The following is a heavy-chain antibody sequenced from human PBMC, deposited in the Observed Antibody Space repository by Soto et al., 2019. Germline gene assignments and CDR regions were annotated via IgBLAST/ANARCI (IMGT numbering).Heavy chain of an antibody. CDR2: INSDGSST. J-gene: IGHJ4*02. D-gene: IGHD5-18*01. V-gene: IGHV3-74*01. Sequence: GGSLRLSCAASGFTFSSHWMHWVRQAPGKGLVWVSRINSDGSSTSYADSVKGRFTISRDNAKNTLYLQMNSLRAEDTAVYYCARVTDTAMGTTSFDYWGQGTLVTVSS. CDR3: ARVTDTAMGTTSFDY. CDR1: GFTFSSHW.